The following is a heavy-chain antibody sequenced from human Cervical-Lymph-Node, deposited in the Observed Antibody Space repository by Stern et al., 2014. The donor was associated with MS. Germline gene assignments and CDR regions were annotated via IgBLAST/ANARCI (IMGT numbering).Heavy chain of an antibody. CDR2: IIPLVGTT. D-gene: IGHD2-21*02. CDR1: GGTFSSYG. Sequence: QDQLVQSGAELKKPGSSVKVSCKASGGTFSSYGISWVRQAPGQGLEWMGWIIPLVGTTNYARRVQGRVTITADISTSTAYMELSSLRFEDTAVYYCARDGDFGSNYGMDVWGQGTTVTVSS. V-gene: IGHV1-69*14. J-gene: IGHJ6*02. CDR3: ARDGDFGSNYGMDV.